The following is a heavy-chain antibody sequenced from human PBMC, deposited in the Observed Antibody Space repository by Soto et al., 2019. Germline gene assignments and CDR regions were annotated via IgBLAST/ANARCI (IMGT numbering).Heavy chain of an antibody. Sequence: GGSLRLSCAASGFTFSSYGMHWVRQAPGKGLEGVAVIWYDGSNKYYADSVKGRFTISRDNSKNTLYLQTNSLRAEDTAVYYCARDHSGYESGGLDYWGQGTLVTVSS. D-gene: IGHD5-12*01. CDR2: IWYDGSNK. J-gene: IGHJ4*02. V-gene: IGHV3-33*01. CDR1: GFTFSSYG. CDR3: ARDHSGYESGGLDY.